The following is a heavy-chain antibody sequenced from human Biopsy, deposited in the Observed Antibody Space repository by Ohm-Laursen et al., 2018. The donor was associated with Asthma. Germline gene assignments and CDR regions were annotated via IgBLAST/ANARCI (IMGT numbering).Heavy chain of an antibody. CDR2: VNTGNGDT. Sequence: ASVKVSCNASGYNFISFAIHWVRQAPGQRLEWMGWVNTGNGDTKYSQKFQGRVTITRDTSASAAYMELRSLRSEDTATYYCARTYYDFLTGQVKDVFGVWGQGTMVTVSS. CDR3: ARTYYDFLTGQVKDVFGV. V-gene: IGHV1-3*04. CDR1: GYNFISFA. J-gene: IGHJ3*01. D-gene: IGHD3-9*01.